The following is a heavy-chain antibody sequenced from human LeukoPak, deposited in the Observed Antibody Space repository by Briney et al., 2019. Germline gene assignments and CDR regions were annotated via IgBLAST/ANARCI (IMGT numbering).Heavy chain of an antibody. V-gene: IGHV4-34*01. CDR1: GGSFTAYY. CDR3: ARREPHGDYGGKIRYYYYMDV. CDR2: INHSGNT. J-gene: IGHJ6*03. Sequence: SETLSLTCAVCGGSFTAYYWSWIRQPPGKGLEWIGEINHSGNTNSNPSLKSRVTMSVDTSKNQFSLKLSSLTAADTAMYYCARREPHGDYGGKIRYYYYMDVWGKGTTITISS. D-gene: IGHD4-23*01.